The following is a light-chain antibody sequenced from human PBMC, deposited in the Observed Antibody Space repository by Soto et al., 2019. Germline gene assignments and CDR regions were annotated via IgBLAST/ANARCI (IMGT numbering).Light chain of an antibody. Sequence: EIVLTQSPATLSLSPGERATLSCRASQSVSSYLAWYQQKPGQAPRLLIYDASNKAPGIPARFNGSGSGTDVTLTISSLEPEDFAVYYCQQRRNWPPTFGQGTRLEIK. V-gene: IGKV3-11*01. CDR2: DAS. CDR3: QQRRNWPPT. J-gene: IGKJ5*01. CDR1: QSVSSY.